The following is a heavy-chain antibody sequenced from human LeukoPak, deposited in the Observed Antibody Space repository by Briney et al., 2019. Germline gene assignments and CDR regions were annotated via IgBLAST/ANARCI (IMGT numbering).Heavy chain of an antibody. CDR2: TYYRSKWYN. Sequence: SQTLSLTCAISGDSVSSNNPAWNWIRQSPSRGLEWLGRTYYRSKWYNDYAVSVKSRITINPDTSKNQFSLQLNSVTPEDTAVYYCARSIAATGNNFDYRGQGTLVTVSS. CDR1: GDSVSSNNPA. J-gene: IGHJ4*02. D-gene: IGHD6-13*01. V-gene: IGHV6-1*01. CDR3: ARSIAATGNNFDY.